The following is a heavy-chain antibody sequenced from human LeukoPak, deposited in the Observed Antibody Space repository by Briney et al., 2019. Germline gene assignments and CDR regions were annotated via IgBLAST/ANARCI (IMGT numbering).Heavy chain of an antibody. J-gene: IGHJ3*02. Sequence: ASVKVSCKASGYTFTGYYMHWVRQAPGQGLEWMGWINPNSGGTNYAQKFQGRVTMTRDTSIGTAYMELSRLRSDDTAVYYCASFMKAMVYVVYDAFDIWGQGTMVTVSS. D-gene: IGHD5-18*01. CDR3: ASFMKAMVYVVYDAFDI. CDR2: INPNSGGT. V-gene: IGHV1-2*02. CDR1: GYTFTGYY.